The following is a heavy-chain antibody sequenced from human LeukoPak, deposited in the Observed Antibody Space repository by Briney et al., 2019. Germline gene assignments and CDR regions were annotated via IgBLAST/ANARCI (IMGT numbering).Heavy chain of an antibody. CDR3: AKDGSSDFVWAEGFHP. V-gene: IGHV3-23*01. Sequence: GGSLRLSCAASGFTFSSYAMSWVRQAPGKGREWVSAISGSGGSTYYADSVKGRFTISRDNSKNTLYLQMNSLRAEDTAVYYCAKDGSSDFVWAEGFHPLGQGTLLTVSS. D-gene: IGHD3-16*01. CDR1: GFTFSSYA. J-gene: IGHJ5*02. CDR2: ISGSGGST.